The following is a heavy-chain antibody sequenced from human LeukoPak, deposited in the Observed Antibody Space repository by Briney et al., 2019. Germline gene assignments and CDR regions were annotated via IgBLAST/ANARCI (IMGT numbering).Heavy chain of an antibody. J-gene: IGHJ4*02. Sequence: LSLTCTVSGGSISSYYWSWIRQPPGKGLEWIGYIYYSGSTNYNPSLKSRVTISVDKSKNQFSLKLSSVTAADTAVYYCARSIDYAKFDYWGQGTLVTVSS. V-gene: IGHV4-59*08. CDR2: IYYSGST. CDR3: ARSIDYAKFDY. D-gene: IGHD3-16*01. CDR1: GGSISSYY.